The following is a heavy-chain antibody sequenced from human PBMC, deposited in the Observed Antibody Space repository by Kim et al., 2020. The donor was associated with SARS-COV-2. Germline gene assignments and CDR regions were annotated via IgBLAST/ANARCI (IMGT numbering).Heavy chain of an antibody. D-gene: IGHD1-26*01. CDR1: GIPFSSYG. CDR2: ISSHGGST. Sequence: GGSLRLSCSASGIPFSSYGMHWVRQAPGKGLEYVSGISSHGGSTYYADSVKGRFTISRDNSKNTLYLQMSSLRDEDTAVYYCVKARRESGSYLLDYWGQG. V-gene: IGHV3-64D*06. CDR3: VKARRESGSYLLDY. J-gene: IGHJ4*02.